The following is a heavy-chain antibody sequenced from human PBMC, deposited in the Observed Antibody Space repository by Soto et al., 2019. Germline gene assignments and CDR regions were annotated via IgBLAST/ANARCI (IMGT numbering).Heavy chain of an antibody. Sequence: EVQLLESGGGLVQPGGSLRLSCAASGFTFSSYAMSWVRQAPGKGLEWVSAISGSGGSTYYADSVKGRFTISRDNSKNTLYLQMNSLRAEDTAVYYCANLFSGWWVFDYWGQGTLVTVSS. CDR1: GFTFSSYA. V-gene: IGHV3-23*01. CDR3: ANLFSGWWVFDY. D-gene: IGHD6-19*01. CDR2: ISGSGGST. J-gene: IGHJ4*02.